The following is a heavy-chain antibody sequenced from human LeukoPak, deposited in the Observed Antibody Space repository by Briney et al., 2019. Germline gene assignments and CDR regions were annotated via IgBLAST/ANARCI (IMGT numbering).Heavy chain of an antibody. CDR2: INHSGST. D-gene: IGHD6-13*01. J-gene: IGHJ6*03. CDR1: GGSFSGYY. CDR3: ARPNGIAAAGLVHYYYYYMDV. Sequence: SETLSLTCAVYGGSFSGYYWSWIRQPPGKGLEWIGEINHSGSTNYNPSLKSRVTISVDTSKNQFSLKLSSVTAADTAVYYCARPNGIAAAGLVHYYYYYMDVWGKGTTVTVSS. V-gene: IGHV4-34*01.